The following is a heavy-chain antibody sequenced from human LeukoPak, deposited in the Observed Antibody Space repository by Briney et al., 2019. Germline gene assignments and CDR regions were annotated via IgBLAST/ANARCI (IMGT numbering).Heavy chain of an antibody. CDR3: ARVLLGDYFDY. D-gene: IGHD4-17*01. Sequence: GGSLRLSCAASGSTVSSNYMSWVRQAPGKGLEWVSVIYSGGSTYYADSVKGTFTISRDNSKNTLYLQMNSLRAEDTAVYYCARVLLGDYFDYWGQGTLVTVSS. V-gene: IGHV3-66*01. CDR1: GSTVSSNY. J-gene: IGHJ4*02. CDR2: IYSGGST.